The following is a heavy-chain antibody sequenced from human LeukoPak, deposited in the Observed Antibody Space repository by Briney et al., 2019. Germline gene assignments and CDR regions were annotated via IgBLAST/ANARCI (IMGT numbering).Heavy chain of an antibody. D-gene: IGHD2-2*01. V-gene: IGHV1-18*01. CDR3: ANDCSSTSCYSPNAFDI. CDR1: GYTFTSYG. J-gene: IGHJ3*02. Sequence: ASVKVSCKASGYTFTSYGISWVRQAPGQGLEWMGRISAYNGNTNYAQKLQGRVTMTTDTSTSTAYMELRSLRSDDTAVYYCANDCSSTSCYSPNAFDIWGQGTMVTVSS. CDR2: ISAYNGNT.